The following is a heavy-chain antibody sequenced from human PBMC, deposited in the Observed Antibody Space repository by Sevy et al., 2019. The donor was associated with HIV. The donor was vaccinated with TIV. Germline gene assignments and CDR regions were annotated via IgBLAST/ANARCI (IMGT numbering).Heavy chain of an antibody. Sequence: ETLSLTCTVSGGSISSSSQFWAWIRQSPGKGLEWIGNVYNSGTTEYNPSLKSRITISVDTSKNKFSLKLTSVTAADTAVYYCARQLSYYDSLTGSQRGYWLDTWGHGNLVTVSS. J-gene: IGHJ5*01. CDR3: ARQLSYYDSLTGSQRGYWLDT. V-gene: IGHV4-39*01. D-gene: IGHD3-9*01. CDR1: GGSISSSSQF. CDR2: VYNSGTT.